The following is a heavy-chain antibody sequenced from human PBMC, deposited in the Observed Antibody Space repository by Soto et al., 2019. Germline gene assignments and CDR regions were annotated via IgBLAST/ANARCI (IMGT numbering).Heavy chain of an antibody. Sequence: SETLSLTCTVSGGSISSGGYYWSWIRQHPGKGLEWIGYIYYSGSTYYNPSLKSRVTISVDTSKNQFSLKLSSVTAADTAVYYCARNHDFPNWFDPWGQGTLVTSPQ. CDR3: ARNHDFPNWFDP. D-gene: IGHD3-3*01. CDR1: GGSISSGGYY. V-gene: IGHV4-31*03. CDR2: IYYSGST. J-gene: IGHJ5*02.